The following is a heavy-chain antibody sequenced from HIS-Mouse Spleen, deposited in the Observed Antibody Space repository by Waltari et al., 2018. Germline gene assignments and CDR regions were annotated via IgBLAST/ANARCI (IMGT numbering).Heavy chain of an antibody. CDR1: GGPISSSSYS. CDR3: AREIPYSSSWYDWYFDL. D-gene: IGHD6-13*01. CDR2: IYYSGST. V-gene: IGHV4-39*07. Sequence: QLQLQESGPGLVKPSETLSLTCTVSGGPISSSSYSWGWLRQPPGKGLEWIGRIYYSGSTYYNPSLKSRVTISVDTSKNQFSLKLSSVTAADTAVYYCAREIPYSSSWYDWYFDLWGRGTLVTVSS. J-gene: IGHJ2*01.